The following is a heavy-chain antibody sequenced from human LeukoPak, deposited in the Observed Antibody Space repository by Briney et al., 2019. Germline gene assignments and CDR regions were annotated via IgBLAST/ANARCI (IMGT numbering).Heavy chain of an antibody. Sequence: GGTLRLSCAASGFTFSSYGMSWVRQAPGKGLEWVSAISGSGGSTYYADSVKGRFTISRDNSKNTLYLQMNSLRAEDTAVYYCAKEVITMVRGVTYYYYMDVWGKGTTVTISS. CDR2: ISGSGGST. V-gene: IGHV3-23*01. CDR3: AKEVITMVRGVTYYYYMDV. J-gene: IGHJ6*03. D-gene: IGHD3-10*01. CDR1: GFTFSSYG.